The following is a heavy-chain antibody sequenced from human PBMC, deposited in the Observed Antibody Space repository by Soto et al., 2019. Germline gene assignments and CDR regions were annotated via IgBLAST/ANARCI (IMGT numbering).Heavy chain of an antibody. J-gene: IGHJ6*02. CDR1: GGSMISYY. CDR3: ARHNGPLYVGYYYDMDG. V-gene: IGHV4-59*08. CDR2: IYYAGST. D-gene: IGHD3-16*01. Sequence: SETLSLTCTVSGGSMISYYWSWIRQPPGRGLKWIGFIYYAGSTKYTPSLNSRVTISVDTSKNQFSLKLSSVTAADTAVYYCARHNGPLYVGYYYDMDGWGQGTRVTVSS.